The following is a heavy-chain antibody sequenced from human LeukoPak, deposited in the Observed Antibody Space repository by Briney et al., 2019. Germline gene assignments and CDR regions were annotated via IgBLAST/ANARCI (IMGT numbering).Heavy chain of an antibody. CDR2: IDYSGST. V-gene: IGHV4-59*08. D-gene: IGHD4-23*01. Sequence: SETLSLSCTVSGDSISTYYWSWIRQPPGKGLEWIGYIDYSGSTAYNPSLNGRVAVSLDASKNQFSLKLRSVTAADTAVYYCARLNGGNWGPGILVTVSS. CDR1: GDSISTYY. J-gene: IGHJ4*02. CDR3: ARLNGGN.